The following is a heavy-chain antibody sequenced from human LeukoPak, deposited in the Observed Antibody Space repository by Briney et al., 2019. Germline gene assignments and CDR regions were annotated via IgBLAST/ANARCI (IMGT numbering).Heavy chain of an antibody. CDR1: GYTFTGYY. Sequence: ASVKVSCKASGYTFTGYYIHWVRQAPEQGLEWMGRINPNSGSTNYAQKFQGRVIMTRDTSISTAYMELSRLGSDDTAVYYCARGGSTDSIHSCGGNCYFLDYWGQGTLVTVSS. CDR2: INPNSGST. V-gene: IGHV1-2*06. J-gene: IGHJ4*02. D-gene: IGHD2-21*02. CDR3: ARGGSTDSIHSCGGNCYFLDY.